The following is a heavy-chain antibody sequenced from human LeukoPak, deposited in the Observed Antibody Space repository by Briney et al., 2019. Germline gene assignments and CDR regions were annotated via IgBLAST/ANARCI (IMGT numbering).Heavy chain of an antibody. Sequence: PGGSLRLSCAASGFTFSSYSMNWVRQAPGKGLEWVSSISSSSSYIYYADSVKGRFTISRDNAKSSLYLQMNSLRAEDTAVYYCARAKGSNRRNNWFDPWGQGTLVTVSS. CDR3: ARAKGSNRRNNWFDP. CDR1: GFTFSSYS. D-gene: IGHD1-14*01. V-gene: IGHV3-21*01. J-gene: IGHJ5*02. CDR2: ISSSSSYI.